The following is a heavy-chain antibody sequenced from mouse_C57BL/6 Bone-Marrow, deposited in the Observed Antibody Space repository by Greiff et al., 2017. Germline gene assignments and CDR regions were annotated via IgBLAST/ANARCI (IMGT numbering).Heavy chain of an antibody. CDR2: IYPRSGNT. Sequence: QVQLQQSGAELARPGASVKLSCKASGYTFTSYGISWVKQRTGQGLEWIGEIYPRSGNTYYNEKFKGKATLTVDQSSSTAYMQLNSLTSEDSAVYYCARERYYYFDYWGQGTTLTVSS. V-gene: IGHV1-81*01. D-gene: IGHD1-1*01. J-gene: IGHJ2*01. CDR3: ARERYYYFDY. CDR1: GYTFTSYG.